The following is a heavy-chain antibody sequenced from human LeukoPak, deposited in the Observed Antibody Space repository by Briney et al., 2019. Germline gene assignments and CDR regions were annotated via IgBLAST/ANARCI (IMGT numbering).Heavy chain of an antibody. Sequence: SETLSLTCAVDDGSLSSYYWTWLRQSPGEELKWSGEINHSGSTNFNPSLRSRVTISLDTSKNQFSLRLSSVTAADTAVYYCAREYCSDVSCHDNWFDPWGQGTLVIVSS. D-gene: IGHD2-15*01. CDR2: INHSGST. CDR3: AREYCSDVSCHDNWFDP. J-gene: IGHJ5*02. V-gene: IGHV4-34*01. CDR1: DGSLSSYY.